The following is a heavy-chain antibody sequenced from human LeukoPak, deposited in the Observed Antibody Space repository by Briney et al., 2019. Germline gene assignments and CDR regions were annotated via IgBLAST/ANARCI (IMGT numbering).Heavy chain of an antibody. CDR3: AKGNYYDSSGYNYFDY. J-gene: IGHJ4*02. CDR1: GYTFTSYG. V-gene: IGHV1-18*01. CDR2: ISAYNGNT. D-gene: IGHD3-22*01. Sequence: GASVKVSCKASGYTFTSYGISWVRQAPGQGLEWMGWISAYNGNTNYAQKLQGRVTMTTDTSTSTAYMELRSLRSDDTAVYYCAKGNYYDSSGYNYFDYWGQGTLVTVSS.